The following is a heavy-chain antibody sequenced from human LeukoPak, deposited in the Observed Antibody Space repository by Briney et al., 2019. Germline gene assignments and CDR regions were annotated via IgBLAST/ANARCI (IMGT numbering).Heavy chain of an antibody. D-gene: IGHD1-26*01. Sequence: GGTLRLSCAASGFTFNTYGMSWVRQAPGKGLEWVSGISGSGGATYYADSVKGRFTISRDNAKNSLYLQMNSLRAEDTAVYYCARGEVAQPYYFDYWGQGTLVTVSS. CDR1: GFTFNTYG. CDR2: ISGSGGAT. V-gene: IGHV3-21*01. J-gene: IGHJ4*02. CDR3: ARGEVAQPYYFDY.